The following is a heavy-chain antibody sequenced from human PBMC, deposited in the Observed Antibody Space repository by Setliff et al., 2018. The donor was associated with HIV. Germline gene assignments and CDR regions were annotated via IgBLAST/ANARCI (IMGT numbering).Heavy chain of an antibody. V-gene: IGHV3-23*03. D-gene: IGHD1-1*01. CDR3: AKETPMGLDWSSPDLRNYNAYYYMDV. Sequence: PGGSLRLSCEGSGFTFGSYTMSWVRQAPGKGLEWLSVIYSGSGSTKYADSVKGRFTVSRDNSKNMLYLQMTRLSVEDTATYHCAKETPMGLDWSSPDLRNYNAYYYMDVWGEGTTVTVSS. CDR2: IYSGSGST. J-gene: IGHJ6*03. CDR1: GFTFGSYT.